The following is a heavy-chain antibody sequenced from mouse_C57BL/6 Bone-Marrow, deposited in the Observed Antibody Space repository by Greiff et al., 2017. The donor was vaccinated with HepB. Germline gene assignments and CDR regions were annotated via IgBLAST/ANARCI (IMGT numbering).Heavy chain of an antibody. CDR3: ARGSNFDD. V-gene: IGHV1-81*01. CDR1: GYTFTSYG. CDR2: IYPRSGNT. Sequence: QVQLQQSGAELARPGASVKLSCKASGYTFTSYGISWVKQRTGQGLEWIGEIYPRSGNTYYNETLKGRATLTADKSSSTAYMELRSLTSEDSAIYFCARGSNFDDWGKGTTLTVSS. J-gene: IGHJ2*01. D-gene: IGHD1-1*01.